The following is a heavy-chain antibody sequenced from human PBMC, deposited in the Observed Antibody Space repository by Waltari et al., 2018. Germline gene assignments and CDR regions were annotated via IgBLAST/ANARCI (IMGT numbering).Heavy chain of an antibody. CDR2: IYYSGST. CDR3: ARRAAIAATGPTYYMDV. V-gene: IGHV4-39*07. J-gene: IGHJ6*03. Sequence: QLQLQESGPGLVKPSETLSLTCTVSGGSISSSSYYWGWIRQPPGKGLEWIGSIYYSGSTYSNPSLKSRVTISVDTSKNQFSLKLSSVTAADTAVYYCARRAAIAATGPTYYMDVWGKGTTVTVSS. CDR1: GGSISSSSYY. D-gene: IGHD6-13*01.